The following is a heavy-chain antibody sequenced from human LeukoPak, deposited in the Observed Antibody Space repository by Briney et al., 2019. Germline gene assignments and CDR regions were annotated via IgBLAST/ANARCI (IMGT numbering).Heavy chain of an antibody. V-gene: IGHV1-18*01. CDR3: ARDSRIAVAGRSFDY. CDR2: ISAYNGNT. Sequence: ASVKVSCKASGYTFTSYGISWVRQAPGQGLEWMGWISAYNGNTNYAQKLQGRVTMTTDTSTSTAYMELRSLRSDDTAVYYCARDSRIAVAGRSFDYWGQGTLVTVSS. CDR1: GYTFTSYG. J-gene: IGHJ4*02. D-gene: IGHD6-19*01.